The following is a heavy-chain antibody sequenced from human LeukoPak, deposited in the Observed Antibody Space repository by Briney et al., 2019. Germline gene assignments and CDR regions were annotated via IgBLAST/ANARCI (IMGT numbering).Heavy chain of an antibody. CDR1: GFTFSSYA. D-gene: IGHD3-3*01. CDR2: ITDSGGTT. V-gene: IGHV3-23*01. Sequence: GGSLRLSCAASGFTFSSYAMNWVRQAPGKGLEWVSTITDSGGTTSYADSVKGRFTISRDNSKNTLYLQMNSLRAEDTAVYYCAKATTYYDFWSGYSPDYWGQGTLVTVSS. J-gene: IGHJ4*02. CDR3: AKATTYYDFWSGYSPDY.